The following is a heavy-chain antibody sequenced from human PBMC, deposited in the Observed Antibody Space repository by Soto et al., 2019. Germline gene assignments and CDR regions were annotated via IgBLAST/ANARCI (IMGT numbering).Heavy chain of an antibody. D-gene: IGHD4-17*01. CDR2: IYWDDDK. J-gene: IGHJ4*02. V-gene: IGHV2-5*02. CDR1: GFSLSTYHMG. CDR3: AHAGDYDLLTFDH. Sequence: QITFKESGPTLVRPAQTLTLTCDFSGFSLSTYHMGVAWIRQPPGQALEWLALIYWDDDKRYSPSLKDRLAISKDTSSNQVALTITNIDPGDSATYFCAHAGDYDLLTFDHWGPGTLVTVSS.